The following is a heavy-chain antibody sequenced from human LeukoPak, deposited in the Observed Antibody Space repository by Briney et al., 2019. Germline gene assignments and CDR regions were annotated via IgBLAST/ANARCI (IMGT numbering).Heavy chain of an antibody. CDR2: IYYSGST. V-gene: IGHV4-59*01. D-gene: IGHD5-18*01. CDR1: GGSISSYY. J-gene: IGHJ4*02. CDR3: AAGYSYGPLRFDY. Sequence: PSETLSHTCTVSGGSISSYYWSWIRQPPGKGLEWIGYIYYSGSTNYNPSLKSRVTISVDTSKNQFSLKLSSVTAADTAVCYCAAGYSYGPLRFDYWGQGTLVTVSS.